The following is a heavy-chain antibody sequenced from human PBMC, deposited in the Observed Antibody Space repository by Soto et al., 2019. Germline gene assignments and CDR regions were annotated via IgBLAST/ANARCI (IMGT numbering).Heavy chain of an antibody. D-gene: IGHD6-13*01. CDR1: GFTFDAYA. Sequence: EVQLVESGGGLVQPGRSLRLSCAASGFTFDAYAMHWVRQVPGKGLEWVSGINWNSGSIGYADSVKGRFAISRDNAKNSLHLQMNSLRAEDTAFYYCVKDESINWYSGHFRHWGQGTLVTVSS. CDR3: VKDESINWYSGHFRH. J-gene: IGHJ1*01. CDR2: INWNSGSI. V-gene: IGHV3-9*01.